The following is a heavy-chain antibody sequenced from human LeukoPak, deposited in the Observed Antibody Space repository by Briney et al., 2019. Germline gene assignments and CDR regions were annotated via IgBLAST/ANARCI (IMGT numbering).Heavy chain of an antibody. Sequence: KTGGSLRLSCAASEFTFNNYGMHWVRQAPGKGLEWVSSISSSSSYIYYADSVKGRFTISRDNAKNSLYLQMNSLRAEDTAVYYCATVDTEHYFDYWGQGTLVTVSS. J-gene: IGHJ4*02. CDR3: ATVDTEHYFDY. V-gene: IGHV3-21*01. CDR2: ISSSSSYI. CDR1: EFTFNNYG. D-gene: IGHD5-18*01.